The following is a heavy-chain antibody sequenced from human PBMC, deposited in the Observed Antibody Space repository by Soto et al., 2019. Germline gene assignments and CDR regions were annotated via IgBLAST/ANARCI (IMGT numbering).Heavy chain of an antibody. CDR2: ISGSGSST. D-gene: IGHD2-2*01. V-gene: IGHV3-23*01. CDR3: AKVSSPGYGSTPPVYRDY. CDR1: GFTFSSYA. J-gene: IGHJ4*02. Sequence: EVQLLASGGGLVQTGGSLRLSCAASGFTFSSYAMSWVRQAPGTGLEWVSAISGSGSSTYYADSENGRFTISRDNSKNPLYRQMNRQKDEDTAVYYSAKVSSPGYGSTPPVYRDYWCQGTIVTVTS.